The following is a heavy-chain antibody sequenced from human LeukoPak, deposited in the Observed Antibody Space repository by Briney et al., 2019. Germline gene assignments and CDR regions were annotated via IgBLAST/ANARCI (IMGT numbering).Heavy chain of an antibody. J-gene: IGHJ3*02. V-gene: IGHV3-11*04. D-gene: IGHD2-21*02. CDR3: ARAFTAAFDI. CDR1: GFTFRDYY. Sequence: GGSLRLSCAASGFTFRDYYMGWIRQAPGKGLEWISYISSSGSRIYNADSVKGRFTISRDNPKNSLYLQMTSLTPEDTAIYYCARAFTAAFDIWGQETMVTVSS. CDR2: ISSSGSRI.